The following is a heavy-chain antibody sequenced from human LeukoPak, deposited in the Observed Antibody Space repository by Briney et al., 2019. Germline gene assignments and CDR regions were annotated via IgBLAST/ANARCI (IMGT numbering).Heavy chain of an antibody. J-gene: IGHJ3*01. V-gene: IGHV3-23*01. CDR3: AKDGLYYDA. Sequence: GGSLSLSCAASGFTFSGYAMTWVRQAPGKGLEWVSSITGSGDYTYYIDSVKGRFTISRDNSKNILYLQMNSLRGEDTALYNGAKDGLYYDA. D-gene: IGHD3-10*01. CDR2: ITGSGDYT. CDR1: GFTFSGYA.